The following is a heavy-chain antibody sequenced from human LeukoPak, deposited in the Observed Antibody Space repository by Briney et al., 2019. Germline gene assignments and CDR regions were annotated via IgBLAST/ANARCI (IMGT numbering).Heavy chain of an antibody. CDR1: GGSISSYY. V-gene: IGHV4-4*09. J-gene: IGHJ4*02. CDR2: IYTSGST. Sequence: SETLSLTCTVSGGSISSYYWSWIRQPPGKGLEWIGYIYTSGSTNYNPSLKSRVTISVDTSKNQFSLKLSSVTAADTAVYYCAIALSSSYSSLSHVGYYFDYWGQGTLVTVSS. D-gene: IGHD6-6*01. CDR3: AIALSSSYSSLSHVGYYFDY.